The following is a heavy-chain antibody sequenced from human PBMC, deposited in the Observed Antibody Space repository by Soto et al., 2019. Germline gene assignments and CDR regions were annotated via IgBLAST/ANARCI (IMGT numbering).Heavy chain of an antibody. CDR3: AKGDPVRGVVITPFGY. V-gene: IGHV3-23*01. CDR1: GFTFSSYA. Sequence: EAQLLESGGGLVQPGGSLRLSCATSGFTFSSYAMSWVRQAPGKGLAWVSAISGSGHSTYYADSVKGRFTVSRDNSKSTLYLQMNSLRAEDTAVYYCAKGDPVRGVVITPFGYWGQGTMVTVSS. J-gene: IGHJ4*02. D-gene: IGHD3-22*01. CDR2: ISGSGHST.